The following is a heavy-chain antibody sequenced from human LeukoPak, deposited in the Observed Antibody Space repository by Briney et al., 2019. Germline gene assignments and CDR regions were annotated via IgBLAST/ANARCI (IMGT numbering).Heavy chain of an antibody. D-gene: IGHD3-22*01. Sequence: ASVTVSCKASGGTFSSYAINWVRQAPGQGLEWMGWMNPNSGNTGYAQKFQGRVTMTRNTSISTAYMELSSLRSEDTAVYYCARWYYYDSSGYYKDYWGQGTLVTVSS. CDR3: ARWYYYDSSGYYKDY. CDR1: GGTFSSYA. J-gene: IGHJ4*02. CDR2: MNPNSGNT. V-gene: IGHV1-8*02.